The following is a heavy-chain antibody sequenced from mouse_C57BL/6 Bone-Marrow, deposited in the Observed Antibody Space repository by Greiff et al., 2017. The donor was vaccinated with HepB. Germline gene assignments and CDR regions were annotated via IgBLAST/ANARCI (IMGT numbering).Heavy chain of an antibody. CDR3: TTDYGSSHWYFDV. CDR2: IDPENGDT. V-gene: IGHV14-4*01. J-gene: IGHJ1*03. Sequence: DVKLQESGAELVRPGASVKLSCTASGFNIKDDYMHWVKQRPEQGLEWIGWIDPENGDTEYASKFQGKATITADTSSNTAYLQLSSLTSEDTAVYYCTTDYGSSHWYFDVWGTGTTVTVSS. CDR1: GFNIKDDY. D-gene: IGHD1-1*01.